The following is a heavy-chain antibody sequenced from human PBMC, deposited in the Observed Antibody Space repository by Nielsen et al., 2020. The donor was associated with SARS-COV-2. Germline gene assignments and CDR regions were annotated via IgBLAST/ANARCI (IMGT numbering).Heavy chain of an antibody. V-gene: IGHV5-51*01. CDR1: GYSFTSYW. J-gene: IGHJ5*02. D-gene: IGHD2-2*01. CDR2: IYPGDSHT. Sequence: GESLKISCKASGYSFTSYWIGWVRQMPGKGLEWMGIIYPGDSHTRYSPSFQGQVTISADKSISTAYLQWSSLKASDTAMYYCARATYCSSMNCYVGFDPWGQGTLVTVSS. CDR3: ARATYCSSMNCYVGFDP.